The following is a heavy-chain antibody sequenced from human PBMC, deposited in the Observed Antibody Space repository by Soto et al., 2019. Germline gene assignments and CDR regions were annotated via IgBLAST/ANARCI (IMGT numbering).Heavy chain of an antibody. Sequence: QVQLQESGPGLVKPSQTLSLTCTVSGGSISSGDYYWSWIRQPPGKALEWIGYIYYSGSTYYNPSLKSRVTLAVDTSKHQFSLKLSSVTAADTAVYYCARGKPYYYDSSGSGYFQHWGQGTLVAVSS. CDR3: ARGKPYYYDSSGSGYFQH. D-gene: IGHD3-22*01. CDR2: IYYSGST. CDR1: GGSISSGDYY. V-gene: IGHV4-30-4*01. J-gene: IGHJ1*01.